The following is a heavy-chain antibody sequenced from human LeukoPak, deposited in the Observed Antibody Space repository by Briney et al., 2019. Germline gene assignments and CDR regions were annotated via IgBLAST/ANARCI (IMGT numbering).Heavy chain of an antibody. V-gene: IGHV1-2*02. Sequence: ASVKVSCKSSVYTFTGYYMHWVRQAPGQGLEWMGWINPNTGGTDYAQNFQGRVTMTRDTSISTACMELSRLRPDDTAVYYCASLPNEDIVVVPAALSNWGQGTLVTVSS. J-gene: IGHJ4*02. D-gene: IGHD2-2*01. CDR1: VYTFTGYY. CDR2: INPNTGGT. CDR3: ASLPNEDIVVVPAALSN.